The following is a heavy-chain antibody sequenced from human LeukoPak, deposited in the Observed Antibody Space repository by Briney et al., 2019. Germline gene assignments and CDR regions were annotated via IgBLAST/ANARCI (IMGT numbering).Heavy chain of an antibody. Sequence: SETLSLTCTVSGGSIRDYYWTWIRRPPGKGPEWIGYTHYSGSTNYNPPLKSRVTISVDTSKHQFSLKLSSVTAADTAVYYCASESVALAGIDYWGQGTLVTVSS. CDR1: GGSIRDYY. CDR3: ASESVALAGIDY. CDR2: THYSGST. D-gene: IGHD6-19*01. J-gene: IGHJ4*02. V-gene: IGHV4-59*08.